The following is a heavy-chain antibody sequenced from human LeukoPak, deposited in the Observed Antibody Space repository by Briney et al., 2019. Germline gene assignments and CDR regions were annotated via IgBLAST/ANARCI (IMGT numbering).Heavy chain of an antibody. Sequence: PSETLSLTCTVSGGSISSGGYYWSWIRQHPGKGLEWIGEINHSGSTNYNPSLKSRVTISVDTSKNQFSLKLSSVTAADTAVYYCAILRYDFWSDPQDYWGQGTLVTVSS. D-gene: IGHD3-3*01. J-gene: IGHJ4*02. V-gene: IGHV4-39*07. CDR1: GGSISSGGYY. CDR2: INHSGST. CDR3: AILRYDFWSDPQDY.